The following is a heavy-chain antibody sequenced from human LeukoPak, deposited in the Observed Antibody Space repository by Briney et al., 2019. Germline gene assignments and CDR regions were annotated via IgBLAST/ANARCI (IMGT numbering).Heavy chain of an antibody. J-gene: IGHJ4*02. CDR3: AKALDASWYFDY. Sequence: ASVKVSCKASGYTFTSYYIHWVRQAPGQGLEWMGIINPIGGTTHYAQKFQGRVTMTRDTSTTTVYMELSSLGSEDTAVYYCAKALDASWYFDYWGQGTLVTVSS. CDR1: GYTFTSYY. CDR2: INPIGGTT. V-gene: IGHV1-46*01.